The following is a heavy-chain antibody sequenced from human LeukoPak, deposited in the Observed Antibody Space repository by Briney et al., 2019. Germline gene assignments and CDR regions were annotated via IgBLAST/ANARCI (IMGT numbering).Heavy chain of an antibody. J-gene: IGHJ4*02. V-gene: IGHV4-59*01. CDR2: IYYSGST. CDR3: ARGTYYYGSSGYYYFDY. D-gene: IGHD3-22*01. Sequence: SETLSLTCTVSGGSIFSYYWNWIRQPPGKGLEWIGYIYYSGSTNYNPSLKSRVTISVDTSKNQFSLKLSSVTAADTAVYYCARGTYYYGSSGYYYFDYWGQGTLVTVSS. CDR1: GGSIFSYY.